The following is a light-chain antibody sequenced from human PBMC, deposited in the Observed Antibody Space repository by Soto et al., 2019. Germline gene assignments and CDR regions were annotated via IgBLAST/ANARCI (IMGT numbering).Light chain of an antibody. CDR1: QSIRSY. J-gene: IGKJ1*01. CDR2: AAS. V-gene: IGKV1-39*01. CDR3: QQSSTTPWT. Sequence: DIQMTQSPSSLSASVGDRVTITCRASQSIRSYLNWYQQKAGKAPKLLIYAASSLQSGVPSRFSGGGSGTDFTLTISGLQPKDFATYYCQQSSTTPWTFGQGTKVEIK.